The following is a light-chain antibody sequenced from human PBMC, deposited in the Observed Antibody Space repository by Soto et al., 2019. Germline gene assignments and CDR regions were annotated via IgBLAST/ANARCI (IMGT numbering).Light chain of an antibody. Sequence: EIVMTQSPATQSVSPGERATLSCSPSQSVSSNLAWYQQKPGQAPRLLIIGASDRVTGIPARFSGSGSGTEFTLTISSLQSADSAVYYCQQYSNWPPFTFGQGTRLEI. V-gene: IGKV3-15*01. J-gene: IGKJ5*01. CDR2: GAS. CDR1: QSVSSN. CDR3: QQYSNWPPFT.